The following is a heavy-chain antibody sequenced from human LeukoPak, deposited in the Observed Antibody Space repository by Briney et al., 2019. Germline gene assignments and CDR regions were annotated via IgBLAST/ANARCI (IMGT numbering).Heavy chain of an antibody. CDR3: ASLAVAGKDY. CDR2: ISSSSSYI. Sequence: GGSLRLSCAASAFSLNAYNMNWVRQAPGKGLEWVSSISSSSSYIYYADSVKGRFTISRDNAKNSLYLQMNSLRAEDTAVYYCASLAVAGKDYWGQGTLVTVSS. D-gene: IGHD6-19*01. V-gene: IGHV3-21*01. J-gene: IGHJ4*02. CDR1: AFSLNAYN.